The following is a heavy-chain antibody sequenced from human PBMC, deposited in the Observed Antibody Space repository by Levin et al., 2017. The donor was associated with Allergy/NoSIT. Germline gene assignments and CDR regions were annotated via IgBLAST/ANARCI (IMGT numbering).Heavy chain of an antibody. CDR3: ARRPLSATTEWLLGNWYFDL. CDR1: GGSIRTSSYY. CDR2: IYYSGYT. J-gene: IGHJ2*01. V-gene: IGHV4-39*01. D-gene: IGHD3-3*01. Sequence: SQTLSLTCTVSGGSIRTSSYYWGWIRQPPGKGLEWIGSIYYSGYTYYRPFLRSRVTISIDTSKNQFSLKLSSLMAADTAVYYCARRPLSATTEWLLGNWYFDLWGRGTLVTVSS.